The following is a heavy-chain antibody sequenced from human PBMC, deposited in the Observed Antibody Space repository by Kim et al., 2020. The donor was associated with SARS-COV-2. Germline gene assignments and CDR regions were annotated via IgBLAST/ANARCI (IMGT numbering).Heavy chain of an antibody. Sequence: SETLSLTCAVYGGSFSGYYWSWIRQPPGKGLEWIGEINHSGSTNYNPSLKSRVTISVDTSKNQFSLKLSSVTAADTAVYYCARYRYSSGWDYFDYWGQGTLVTVSS. CDR2: INHSGST. CDR1: GGSFSGYY. CDR3: ARYRYSSGWDYFDY. D-gene: IGHD6-25*01. V-gene: IGHV4-34*01. J-gene: IGHJ4*02.